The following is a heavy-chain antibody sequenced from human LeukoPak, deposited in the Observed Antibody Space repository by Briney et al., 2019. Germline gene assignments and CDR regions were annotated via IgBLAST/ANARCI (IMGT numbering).Heavy chain of an antibody. CDR1: GGSFSGYY. CDR3: ASREVVPAARDY. CDR2: INHSGST. J-gene: IGHJ4*02. D-gene: IGHD2-2*01. Sequence: SETLSLTCAVYGGSFSGYYWSWIRQPPGKGLEWIGEINHSGSTNYNPSLKSRVTISVDTSKNQFSLKLSSATAADTAVYYCASREVVPAARDYWGQGTLVTVSS. V-gene: IGHV4-34*01.